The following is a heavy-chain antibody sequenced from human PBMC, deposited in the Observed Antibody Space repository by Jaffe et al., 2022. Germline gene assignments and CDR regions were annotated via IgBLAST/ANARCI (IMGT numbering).Heavy chain of an antibody. D-gene: IGHD3-3*01. J-gene: IGHJ6*04. Sequence: EVQLVESGGGLVKPGGSLRLSCAASGFTFSSYSMNWVRQAPGKGLEWVSSISSSSSYIYYADSVKGRFTISRDNAKNSLYLQMNSLRAEDTAVYYCARDNSDGDFWSATDVWGKGTTVTVSS. CDR3: ARDNSDGDFWSATDV. CDR1: GFTFSSYS. V-gene: IGHV3-21*01. CDR2: ISSSSSYI.